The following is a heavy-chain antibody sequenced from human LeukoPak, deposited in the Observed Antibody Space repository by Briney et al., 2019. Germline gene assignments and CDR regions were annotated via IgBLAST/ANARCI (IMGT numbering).Heavy chain of an antibody. Sequence: GGSLRLSCAASGFTFRNYWMHWVRQAPGKGLVWVSRISSDGSFTTYADSVKGRFTISRDNSKNTLYLQMNSLRSEDTAVYYCAADQYYDFWSGYPDAFDIWGQGTMVTVSS. D-gene: IGHD3-3*01. V-gene: IGHV3-74*01. CDR1: GFTFRNYW. CDR2: ISSDGSFT. CDR3: AADQYYDFWSGYPDAFDI. J-gene: IGHJ3*02.